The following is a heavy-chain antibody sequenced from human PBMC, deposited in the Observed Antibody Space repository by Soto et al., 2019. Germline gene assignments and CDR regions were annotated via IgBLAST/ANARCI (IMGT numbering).Heavy chain of an antibody. CDR1: GFTFSSYW. CDR3: VRTSLVVAAATREDY. Sequence: EVQLVESGGGLVQPGGSLRLSCAASGFTFSSYWMHWVRQAPGKGLVWVSRINSDGSSTSYADSVKGRFTISRDNAKNTLYLQMNSPRAEDTAVYYCVRTSLVVAAATREDYWGQGTLVTVSS. D-gene: IGHD2-15*01. J-gene: IGHJ4*02. V-gene: IGHV3-74*01. CDR2: INSDGSST.